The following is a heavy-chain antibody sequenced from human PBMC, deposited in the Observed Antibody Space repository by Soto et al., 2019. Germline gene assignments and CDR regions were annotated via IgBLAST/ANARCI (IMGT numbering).Heavy chain of an antibody. D-gene: IGHD2-2*01. J-gene: IGHJ6*03. V-gene: IGHV4-59*01. CDR1: GGSISSYY. Sequence: SETLSLPYTVSGGSISSYYWSWIRQPPGKGLEWIGYIYYSGSTNYNPSLKSRVTISVDTSKTQFSLKLSSVTAADTAVYYCARVKLGYCSSTSCLWGNYYYYYMDVWGKGTTVTVSS. CDR2: IYYSGST. CDR3: ARVKLGYCSSTSCLWGNYYYYYMDV.